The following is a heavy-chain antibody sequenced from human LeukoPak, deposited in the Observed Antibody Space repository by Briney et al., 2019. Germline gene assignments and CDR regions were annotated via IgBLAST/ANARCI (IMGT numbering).Heavy chain of an antibody. CDR1: GFTFSFYW. J-gene: IGHJ3*02. CDR3: ARDPYSGNYGAFDI. D-gene: IGHD1-26*01. Sequence: GGSLRLSCASSGFTFSFYWMHWVRQAPGKGLVWVSRINNDGRSTSYAGSVKGRFTISRDNAKNPLYLQMNSLTAEDTAVYFCARDPYSGNYGAFDIWGQGTMVSVSS. V-gene: IGHV3-74*01. CDR2: INNDGRST.